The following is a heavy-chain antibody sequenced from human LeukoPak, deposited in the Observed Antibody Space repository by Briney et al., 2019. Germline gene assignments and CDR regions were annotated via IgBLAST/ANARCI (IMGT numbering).Heavy chain of an antibody. CDR1: GCSFDSFW. V-gene: IGHV5-51*01. CDR2: IYPGDSDT. CDR3: ARQTAGDFDY. D-gene: IGHD1-14*01. J-gene: IGHJ4*02. Sequence: GESLKISCKASGCSFDSFWIGWVRQMPGKGLEWMGLIYPGDSDTRYGPSFQGHVTISADNSITTAYLQWSNLKATDTAMYYCARQTAGDFDYWGQGTLVTVSS.